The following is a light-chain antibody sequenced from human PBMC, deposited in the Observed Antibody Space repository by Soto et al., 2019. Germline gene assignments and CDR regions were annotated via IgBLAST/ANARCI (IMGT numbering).Light chain of an antibody. V-gene: IGLV2-14*01. CDR1: SSVVGGYNY. CDR3: YSYTTISTYV. J-gene: IGLJ1*01. Sequence: QSVLTQPASVSGSPGQSITISCTGTSSVVGGYNYVSWYQQHPAKAPKLMIYDVSNRPSGVSNRFSGSKSGNTASLTISGLQAEDEADYYCYSYTTISTYVFGTGTKVTVL. CDR2: DVS.